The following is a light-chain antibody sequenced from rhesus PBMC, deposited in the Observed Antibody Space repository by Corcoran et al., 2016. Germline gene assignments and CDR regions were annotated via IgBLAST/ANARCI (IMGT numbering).Light chain of an antibody. J-gene: IGKJ4*01. CDR1: ESVGSY. CDR3: QQYNDLLPLT. Sequence: EIVMTQSPATLSLSPGETATLSCRASESVGSYLAWYQQKPGQAPNLLVHSAYFRATGIPDRFTGSGSRTEFTLTISSLEPEDVGVYHCQQYNDLLPLTFGGGTKVELK. CDR2: SAY. V-gene: IGKV3-40*03.